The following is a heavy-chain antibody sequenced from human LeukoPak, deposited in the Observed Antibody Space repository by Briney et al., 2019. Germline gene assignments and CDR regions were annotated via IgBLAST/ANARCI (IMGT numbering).Heavy chain of an antibody. CDR3: ARDRHIAAAVYYYYMDV. Sequence: ASVKVSCKASGYTFTSYIISWVRQAPGQGLEWMGWINAYNGNTDYAQRVQGRVTMTTDTSTSTAYMELRSLRSDDTAVYYCARDRHIAAAVYYYYMDVWGKGTPVTVSS. D-gene: IGHD6-13*01. J-gene: IGHJ6*03. V-gene: IGHV1-18*01. CDR2: INAYNGNT. CDR1: GYTFTSYI.